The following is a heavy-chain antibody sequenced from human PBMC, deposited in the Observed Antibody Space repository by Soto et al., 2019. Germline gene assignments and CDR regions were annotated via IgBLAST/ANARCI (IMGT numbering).Heavy chain of an antibody. J-gene: IGHJ5*02. Sequence: GGSLRLSCAASGFTFGGLGMHWVRQAPGKGLEWVAVIWHDGGTMYYADSVKGRFTISRDNSKNTLYLQINSLRAEDTAVYYCAKEAGIVWFDPWGQGTLVTVSS. D-gene: IGHD2-15*01. V-gene: IGHV3-33*06. CDR2: IWHDGGTM. CDR3: AKEAGIVWFDP. CDR1: GFTFGGLG.